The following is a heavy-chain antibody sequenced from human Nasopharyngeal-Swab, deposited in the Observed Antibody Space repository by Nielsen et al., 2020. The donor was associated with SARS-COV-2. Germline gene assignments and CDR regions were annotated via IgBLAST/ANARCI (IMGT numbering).Heavy chain of an antibody. CDR3: ARAGGAYCGGDCYYYYGMDV. J-gene: IGHJ6*02. V-gene: IGHV3-21*01. Sequence: VRQAPGKGLEWVSSLRRRSRSIFYADSVKGRFTISRDNAKNSLYLQMNSLRAEDTAVYYCARAGGAYCGGDCYYYYGMDVWGQGTTVTVSS. D-gene: IGHD2-21*02. CDR2: LRRRSRSI.